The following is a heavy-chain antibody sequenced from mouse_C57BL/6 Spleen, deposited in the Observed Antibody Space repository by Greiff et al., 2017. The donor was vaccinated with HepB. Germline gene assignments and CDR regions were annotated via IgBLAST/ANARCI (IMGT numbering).Heavy chain of an antibody. V-gene: IGHV1-55*01. D-gene: IGHD2-2*01. CDR3: ARVEGYDYYAMDY. Sequence: VQLQQPGAELVKPGASVKMSCKASGYTFTSYWITWVKQRPGQGLEWIGDIYPGSGSTNYNEKFKSKATLTVDTSSSTAYMQLSSLTSEDSAVYCCARVEGYDYYAMDYWGQGTSVTVSS. J-gene: IGHJ4*01. CDR2: IYPGSGST. CDR1: GYTFTSYW.